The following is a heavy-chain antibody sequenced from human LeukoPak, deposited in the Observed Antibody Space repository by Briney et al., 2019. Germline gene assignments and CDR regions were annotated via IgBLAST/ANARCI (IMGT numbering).Heavy chain of an antibody. CDR3: ARWSLYYYDSSGYSPLHGMDV. CDR2: IYYSGST. V-gene: IGHV4-61*01. Sequence: SETLSLTCTVSGGSISSSSYYWSWIRQPPGKGLEWIGYIYYSGSTNYNPSLKSRVTISVDTSKNQFSLKLSSVTAADTAVYYCARWSLYYYDSSGYSPLHGMDVWGQGTTVTVSS. CDR1: GGSISSSSYY. D-gene: IGHD3-22*01. J-gene: IGHJ6*02.